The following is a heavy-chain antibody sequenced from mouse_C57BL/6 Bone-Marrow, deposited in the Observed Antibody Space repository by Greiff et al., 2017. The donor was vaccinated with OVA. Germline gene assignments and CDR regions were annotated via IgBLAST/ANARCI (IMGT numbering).Heavy chain of an antibody. CDR2: ISNGGGST. V-gene: IGHV5-12*01. CDR3: ARLTTVVARYYAMDY. J-gene: IGHJ4*01. D-gene: IGHD1-1*01. Sequence: EVQGVESGGGLVQPGGSLKLSCAASGFTFSDYYMYWVRQTPEKRLEWVAYISNGGGSTYYPDTVKGRFTISRDNAKNTLYLQMSLLKSEDTAMYYCARLTTVVARYYAMDYWGQGTSVTVSS. CDR1: GFTFSDYY.